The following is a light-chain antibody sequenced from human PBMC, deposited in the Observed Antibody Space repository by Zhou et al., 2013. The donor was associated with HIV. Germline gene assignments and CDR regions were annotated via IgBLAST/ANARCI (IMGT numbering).Light chain of an antibody. CDR2: LAS. CDR3: MQGTHWPPYT. Sequence: DIVVTQSPLSLPVTPGEPASISCRSSQSLLHSNGYNYLDWYVQKPGQSPQVLIYLASNRASGVPDRFSGSGSGTDYTLKISRVEAEDIGIYYCMQGTHWPPYTFGQGTKLEIK. J-gene: IGKJ2*01. CDR1: QSLLHSNGYNY. V-gene: IGKV2-28*01.